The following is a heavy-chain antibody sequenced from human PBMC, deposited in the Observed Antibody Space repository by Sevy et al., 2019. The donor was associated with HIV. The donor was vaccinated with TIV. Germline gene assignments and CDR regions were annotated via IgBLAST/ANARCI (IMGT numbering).Heavy chain of an antibody. CDR1: GFTFSSYA. Sequence: GGSLRVSCAASGFTFSSYAMSWVRQAPGKGLEWVSAISGSGGSTYYADSVKGRFTISRDNSKITLYLQMNSLRAEDTAVYYGAKVSSRGWPTWEYFQHWGQGTLVTVSS. D-gene: IGHD6-19*01. J-gene: IGHJ1*01. V-gene: IGHV3-23*01. CDR3: AKVSSRGWPTWEYFQH. CDR2: ISGSGGST.